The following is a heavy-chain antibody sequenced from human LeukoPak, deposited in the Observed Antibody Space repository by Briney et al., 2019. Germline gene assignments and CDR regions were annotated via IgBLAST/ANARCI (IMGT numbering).Heavy chain of an antibody. J-gene: IGHJ4*02. CDR1: GFTFSSYG. D-gene: IGHD6-19*01. V-gene: IGHV3-30*18. Sequence: GGSLRLSCAASGFTFSSYGMHWVRQAPGKGLEGVAVISYDGSNKYYADSVKGRFTISRDNSKNTLYLQMNSRGAEDTAVYYCAKEGIAVAAPFDYWGQGTLVTVSS. CDR2: ISYDGSNK. CDR3: AKEGIAVAAPFDY.